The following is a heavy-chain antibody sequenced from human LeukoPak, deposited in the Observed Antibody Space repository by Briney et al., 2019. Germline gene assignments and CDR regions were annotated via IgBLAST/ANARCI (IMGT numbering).Heavy chain of an antibody. Sequence: PWASVKVSCKASGGTFSSYAISWVRQAPGQGLEWMGGIIPIFGTANYAQKFQGRVTITTDESTSTAYMELSSLRSEDTAVYYCARDLQESADKCYYYGMDVWGQGTTVTVSS. CDR1: GGTFSSYA. CDR3: ARDLQESADKCYYYGMDV. CDR2: IIPIFGTA. J-gene: IGHJ6*02. V-gene: IGHV1-69*05. D-gene: IGHD3-10*01.